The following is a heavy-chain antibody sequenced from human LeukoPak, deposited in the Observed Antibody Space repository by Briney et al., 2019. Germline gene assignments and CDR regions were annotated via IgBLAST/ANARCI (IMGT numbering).Heavy chain of an antibody. CDR2: ISGSGGST. D-gene: IGHD6-13*01. Sequence: PGGSLRLSCAASGFTFSNYAMSWVRQAPGKGLEWVSAISGSGGSTYYADSVKGRFTISRDNSKNTLYLQMNSLRAEDTAVYYCAKAPYSSSWFNYFDYWGQGTLVTVSS. V-gene: IGHV3-23*01. CDR3: AKAPYSSSWFNYFDY. CDR1: GFTFSNYA. J-gene: IGHJ4*02.